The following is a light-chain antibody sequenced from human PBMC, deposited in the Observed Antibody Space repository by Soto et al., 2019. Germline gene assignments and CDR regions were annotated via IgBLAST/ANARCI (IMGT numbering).Light chain of an antibody. J-gene: IGLJ1*01. CDR2: LNSDGSH. CDR3: QTWGTGIHYV. V-gene: IGLV4-69*01. CDR1: SGHSSYA. Sequence: QSVLTQSPSASASLGASVKLTCTLSSGHSSYAIAWHQQQPEKGPRYLMKLNSDGSHSKGDGIPDRFSGSSSGAERYLTISSLQSEDEAYYYCQTWGTGIHYVFGTGTKLTVL.